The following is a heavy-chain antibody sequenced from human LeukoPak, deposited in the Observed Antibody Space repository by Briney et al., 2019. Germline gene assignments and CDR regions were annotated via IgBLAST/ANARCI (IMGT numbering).Heavy chain of an antibody. V-gene: IGHV4-39*01. J-gene: IGHJ4*02. D-gene: IGHD2-21*02. Sequence: SETLSLACTVAGGSISSGSYYWGWIRQPPGNGLERIGSIYYSGSTYYNPSLKSRVTISVDTSKNQFSLKLSSVTAADTAVYYCARQQVVTAPFDYWGQGTLVTVSS. CDR3: ARQQVVTAPFDY. CDR1: GGSISSGSYY. CDR2: IYYSGST.